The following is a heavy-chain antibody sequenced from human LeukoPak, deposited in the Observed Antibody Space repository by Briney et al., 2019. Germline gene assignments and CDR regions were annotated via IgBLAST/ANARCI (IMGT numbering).Heavy chain of an antibody. Sequence: SETLSLTCTVSGGSISSSYWSWIRQPPGKGLEWIGYIYYSGSANYNPSLQSRVTMSVDTSKNQFSLKLSSVTAADTAVYYCARRWGGRDAFDIWGQGTMVTVSS. V-gene: IGHV4-59*08. CDR1: GGSISSSY. CDR3: ARRWGGRDAFDI. J-gene: IGHJ3*02. D-gene: IGHD7-27*01. CDR2: IYYSGSA.